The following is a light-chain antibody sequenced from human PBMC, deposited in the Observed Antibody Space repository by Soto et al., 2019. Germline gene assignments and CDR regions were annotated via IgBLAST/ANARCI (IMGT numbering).Light chain of an antibody. J-gene: IGLJ2*01. CDR1: SSDVGGYNY. CDR3: SSYATSSTVL. Sequence: QSVLTQPASVSGSPGQSITISCTGTSSDVGGYNYVSWYQQHPGRAPQLMIYDVSNRPSGVSNRFSGSRSGNTASLTISGLQSEDEADYYCSSYATSSTVLFGGGTVVAVL. CDR2: DVS. V-gene: IGLV2-14*03.